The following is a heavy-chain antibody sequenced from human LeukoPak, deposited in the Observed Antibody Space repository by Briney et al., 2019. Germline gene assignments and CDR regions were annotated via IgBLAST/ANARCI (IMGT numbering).Heavy chain of an antibody. V-gene: IGHV3-30*18. D-gene: IGHD3-10*01. CDR1: GFTFSDYA. J-gene: IGHJ4*02. CDR2: ISHDGNNK. CDR3: AKDNAYYYADY. Sequence: GGSLRLSCAASGFTFSDYAMHWVRQAPAKGLEWVTGISHDGNNKYYADSVKGRFTISRDNSYNTLYLQMNSLRTEDTAVYYCAKDNAYYYADYWGQGTLVTVSS.